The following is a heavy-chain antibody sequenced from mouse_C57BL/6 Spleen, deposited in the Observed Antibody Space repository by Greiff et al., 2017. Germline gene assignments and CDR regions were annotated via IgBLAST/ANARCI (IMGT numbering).Heavy chain of an antibody. V-gene: IGHV1-54*01. CDR1: GYAFTNYL. D-gene: IGHD3-3*01. Sequence: QVQLQQSGAELVRPGTSVKVSCKASGYAFTNYLIEWVKQRPGQGLEWIGVINPGSGGTNYNEKFKGKATLTADKSSSTAYMQLSSLTSEDSAVYFCATRDGDFDYWGQGTTLTVSS. CDR3: ATRDGDFDY. CDR2: INPGSGGT. J-gene: IGHJ2*01.